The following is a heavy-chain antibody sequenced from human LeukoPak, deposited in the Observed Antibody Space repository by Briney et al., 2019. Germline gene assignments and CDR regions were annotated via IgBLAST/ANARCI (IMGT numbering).Heavy chain of an antibody. CDR3: ASWYDFWSGYYYYGMDV. CDR2: ISGSGGST. V-gene: IGHV3-23*01. CDR1: GFTFSSFA. D-gene: IGHD3-3*01. J-gene: IGHJ6*02. Sequence: GGSLRLSCSAFGFTFSSFAISWVRPAPGKGLEWVLAISGSGGSTYYADSVKGRFTISRDNSKNTLYLQMNSLRAEDTAVYYCASWYDFWSGYYYYGMDVWGQGTTVTVSS.